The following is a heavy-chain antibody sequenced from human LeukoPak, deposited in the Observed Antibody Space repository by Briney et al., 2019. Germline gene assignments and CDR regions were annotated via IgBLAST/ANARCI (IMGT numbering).Heavy chain of an antibody. D-gene: IGHD1-26*01. CDR3: VRDGCVATTCATMGGFNH. Sequence: PGGSLRLSCVASGFSFSIFTMSWVRQGPGQGLECVATINQDGSEKHFADSVKGRFTISRDNAMNSLFLQMGSLRVEDTAVYFCVRDGCVATTCATMGGFNHWAQGTLVTVSS. J-gene: IGHJ1*01. CDR2: INQDGSEK. CDR1: GFSFSIFT. V-gene: IGHV3-7*01.